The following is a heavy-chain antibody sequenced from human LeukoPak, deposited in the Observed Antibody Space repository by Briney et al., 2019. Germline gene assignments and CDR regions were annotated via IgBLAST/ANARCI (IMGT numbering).Heavy chain of an antibody. Sequence: SETLSLTCAVYGGSFSGYYWSWIRKPPGKGLEWIGEINHSGSTNYNPSLKSRVPISVDTSKNQFSLKLSSVAPAAPAGFYCAKGLPYCRSNSCFLEGYYYYYMDGLGKGTTVTVSS. V-gene: IGHV4-34*01. CDR2: INHSGST. CDR3: AKGLPYCRSNSCFLEGYYYYYMDG. D-gene: IGHD2-2*01. J-gene: IGHJ6*03. CDR1: GGSFSGYY.